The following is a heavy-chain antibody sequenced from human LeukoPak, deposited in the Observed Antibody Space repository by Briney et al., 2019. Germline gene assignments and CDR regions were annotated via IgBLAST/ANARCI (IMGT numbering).Heavy chain of an antibody. CDR3: ARAYCSGGSCYPSWFDP. V-gene: IGHV4-59*01. CDR2: IYYSGST. D-gene: IGHD2-15*01. CDR1: GGSIGSYY. J-gene: IGHJ5*02. Sequence: SETLSLTCTVSGGSIGSYYWSWIRQPPGKGLEWIGYIYYSGSTNYNPSLKSRVTISVDTSKNQFSLKLSSVTAADTAVYYCARAYCSGGSCYPSWFDPWGQGTLVTVSS.